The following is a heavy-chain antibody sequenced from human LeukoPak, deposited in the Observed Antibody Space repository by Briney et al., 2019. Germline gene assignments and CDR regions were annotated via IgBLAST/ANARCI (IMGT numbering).Heavy chain of an antibody. CDR3: ARQRYLVGATIDGMDV. D-gene: IGHD1-26*01. Sequence: ASVKVSCKASGYTFTGYYMHWVRQAPGQGLKWMGWINPNSGGTNYAQKFQGWVTMTRDTSISTAYMELSRLRSDDTAVYYCARQRYLVGATIDGMDVWGQGTTATVSS. J-gene: IGHJ6*02. CDR2: INPNSGGT. V-gene: IGHV1-2*04. CDR1: GYTFTGYY.